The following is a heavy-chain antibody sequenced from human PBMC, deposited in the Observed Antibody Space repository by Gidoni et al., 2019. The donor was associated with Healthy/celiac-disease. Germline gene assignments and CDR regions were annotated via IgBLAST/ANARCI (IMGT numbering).Heavy chain of an antibody. D-gene: IGHD5-12*01. CDR1: GFPFSSYA. Sequence: EVQLVESEGGLVQPGGALRLTCSASGFPFSSYAMHWVRQAPWKGLEYVSVISSNGCSTYYADSVKGRFTISRDNSKNTLYLQMSSLRAEDTAVYYCVKDLWSGGYNDYWGQGTLVTVSS. CDR3: VKDLWSGGYNDY. V-gene: IGHV3-64D*08. CDR2: ISSNGCST. J-gene: IGHJ4*02.